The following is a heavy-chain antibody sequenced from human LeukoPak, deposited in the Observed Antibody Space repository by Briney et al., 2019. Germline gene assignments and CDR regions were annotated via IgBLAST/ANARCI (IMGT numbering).Heavy chain of an antibody. D-gene: IGHD1-14*01. CDR1: GFTFSSYW. V-gene: IGHV3-74*01. Sequence: GGSLRLSCAASGFTFSSYWMHWVRQAPGKGLVWVSRINSDGSSTTYADSVKGRFTISRDNAKNTLYLQMNSLRAEDAAVYYCVREPQAEYYFDYWGQGTLVTVSS. CDR3: VREPQAEYYFDY. J-gene: IGHJ4*02. CDR2: INSDGSST.